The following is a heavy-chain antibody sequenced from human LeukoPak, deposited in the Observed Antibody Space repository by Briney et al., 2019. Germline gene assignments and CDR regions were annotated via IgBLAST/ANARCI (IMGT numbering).Heavy chain of an antibody. CDR2: INHSGST. J-gene: IGHJ4*02. V-gene: IGHV4-34*01. CDR1: GGSFSGYY. CDR3: ARRSGYYKFDY. Sequence: PSETLSLTCAVYGGSFSGYYWSWIRQPPGKGLEWIGEINHSGSTNYNPSLKSRVTISVDTFKNQFSLKLSSVTAADTAVYYCARRSGYYKFDYWGQGTLVTVSS. D-gene: IGHD3-3*01.